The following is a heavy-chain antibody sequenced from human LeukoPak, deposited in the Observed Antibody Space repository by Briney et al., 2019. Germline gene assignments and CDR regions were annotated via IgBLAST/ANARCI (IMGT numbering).Heavy chain of an antibody. CDR2: ISGINTNT. Sequence: GASVKVSCKASGYTFTSSYIHWVRQAPGPGLEWMGWISGINTNTNYAQKVQGRVTMTADTSTATAYMELSSLRSDDTAVYYCARARFSSRNRDGYLDSWGEGTLVTVSS. D-gene: IGHD6-13*01. J-gene: IGHJ4*02. CDR3: ARARFSSRNRDGYLDS. V-gene: IGHV1-18*04. CDR1: GYTFTSSY.